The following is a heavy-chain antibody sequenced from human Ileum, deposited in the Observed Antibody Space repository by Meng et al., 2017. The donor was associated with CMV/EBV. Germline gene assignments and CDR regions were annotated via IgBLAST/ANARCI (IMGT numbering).Heavy chain of an antibody. J-gene: IGHJ5*01. CDR2: ISGSGSTI. CDR1: GFTFSNYQ. CDR3: ARWVVVPAAANWFDS. Sequence: GGSLRLSCAASGFTFSNYQMNWVRQAPGKGLEWVSYISGSGSTIYYADSVRGRFTISSANAKNSLYLQMNGLRAEDTAVYYCARWVVVPAAANWFDSWGQGTLVTVSS. D-gene: IGHD2-2*01. V-gene: IGHV3-48*03.